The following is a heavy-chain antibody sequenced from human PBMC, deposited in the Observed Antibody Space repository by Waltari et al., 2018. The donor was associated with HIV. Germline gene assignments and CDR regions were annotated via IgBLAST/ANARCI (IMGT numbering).Heavy chain of an antibody. J-gene: IGHJ2*01. Sequence: QLQLQDSGPGLVKPSETLSLTCPVPGGPISSITYHWGWFRQPPGKGLEWIGSIYYSGSTYYNPSLKSRVTISVDTSKNQFSLKLSSVTAADTAVYYCARIRYFDWFYCRYFDLWGRGTLVTVSS. CDR1: GGPISSITYH. CDR2: IYYSGST. D-gene: IGHD3-9*01. V-gene: IGHV4-39*01. CDR3: ARIRYFDWFYCRYFDL.